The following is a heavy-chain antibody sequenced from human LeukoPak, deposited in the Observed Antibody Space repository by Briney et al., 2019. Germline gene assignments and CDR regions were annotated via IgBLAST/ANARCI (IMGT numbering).Heavy chain of an antibody. J-gene: IGHJ4*02. V-gene: IGHV4-59*01. CDR2: IYYSGST. CDR3: ARDSGLALDY. D-gene: IGHD3-10*01. Sequence: PSETLSLTCTVSDGSISTYYWSWIRQPPGKGLEWIGYIYYSGSTNYNPSLKSRVTISVDTSKNQFSLKLSSVTAADTAVYYCARDSGLALDYWGQGTLVTVSS. CDR1: DGSISTYY.